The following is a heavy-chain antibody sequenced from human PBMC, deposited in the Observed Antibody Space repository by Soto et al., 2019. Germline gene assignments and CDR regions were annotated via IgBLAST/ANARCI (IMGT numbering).Heavy chain of an antibody. Sequence: GESLKISCKGSGYSFTGYWIGWVRQMPGKGLEWMGIIYPGDSDIRYSPSFQGQVTISADKSISTAYLQWSGLKASDTAIYYCARQLPYGGNSYYGMDVWGQGTTVTVSS. V-gene: IGHV5-51*01. CDR3: ARQLPYGGNSYYGMDV. D-gene: IGHD2-15*01. CDR1: GYSFTGYW. J-gene: IGHJ6*02. CDR2: IYPGDSDI.